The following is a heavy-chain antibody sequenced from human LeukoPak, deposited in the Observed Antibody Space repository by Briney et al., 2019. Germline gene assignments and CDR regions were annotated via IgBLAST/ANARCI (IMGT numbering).Heavy chain of an antibody. Sequence: GSLRLSCVGSGFTFSDYYMSWIRQAPGKGLEWVSYISSSGNTIYYADSVKGRFTISRDNVKKSLYLQMNSLRAEDTAVYYCARDRVGAPDYWGQGTLVIVFS. D-gene: IGHD1-26*01. CDR2: ISSSGNTI. CDR1: GFTFSDYY. CDR3: ARDRVGAPDY. V-gene: IGHV3-11*01. J-gene: IGHJ4*02.